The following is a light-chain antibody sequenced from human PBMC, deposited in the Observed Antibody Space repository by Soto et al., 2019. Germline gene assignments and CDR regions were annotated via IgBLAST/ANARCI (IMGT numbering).Light chain of an antibody. V-gene: IGKV1-9*01. J-gene: IGKJ3*01. CDR2: GTS. CDR3: QQLNSYPLA. Sequence: IQLNQAPSSLSASVGERVTITCRASQGISSYLAWDLQKPGKAPKLLIYGTSTLQSGVQSRSGVSGSGTDFTPTISRLQPDDFETKCGQQLNSYPLAFGPGTKVDIK. CDR1: QGISSY.